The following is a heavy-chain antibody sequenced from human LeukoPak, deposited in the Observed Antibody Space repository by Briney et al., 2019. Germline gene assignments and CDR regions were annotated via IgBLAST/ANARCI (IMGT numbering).Heavy chain of an antibody. J-gene: IGHJ6*02. CDR1: GFTFSSYA. CDR3: ARDHFGEHYYYGMDV. V-gene: IGHV3-23*01. CDR2: ISGGGGST. D-gene: IGHD3-10*01. Sequence: HPGGSLRLSCAASGFTFSSYAINWVRQAPGKGLEWVSAISGGGGSTYYADSVKGRFTISRDNSKNTLYLQMNSLRAEDTAVYYCARDHFGEHYYYGMDVWGQGTTVTVSS.